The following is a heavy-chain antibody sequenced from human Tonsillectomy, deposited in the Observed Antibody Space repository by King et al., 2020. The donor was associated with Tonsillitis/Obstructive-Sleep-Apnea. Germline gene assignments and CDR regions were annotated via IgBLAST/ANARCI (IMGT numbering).Heavy chain of an antibody. Sequence: VQLVESGGGVVQPGRSLRLSCAASGFTFSSYAIHWVRQAPGKGLEWVAVISYDGSNKYYADSVKGRFTISRDNSKNTLYLQMNSLRAEDTAVYYCARGTDYDFWSGFDYWGQGTLVTVSS. D-gene: IGHD3-3*01. CDR2: ISYDGSNK. J-gene: IGHJ4*02. V-gene: IGHV3-30*04. CDR1: GFTFSSYA. CDR3: ARGTDYDFWSGFDY.